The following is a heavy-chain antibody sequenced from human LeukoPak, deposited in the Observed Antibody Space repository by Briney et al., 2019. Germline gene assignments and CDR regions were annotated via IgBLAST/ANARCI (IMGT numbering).Heavy chain of an antibody. CDR1: GGSIRNYY. CDR3: ARLPIGSYLRNGFDY. CDR2: VYYSGST. V-gene: IGHV4-59*12. D-gene: IGHD3-16*02. Sequence: SETLSLTCTVSGGSIRNYYWSWIRQPPGQGLEWLGYVYYSGSTNYNPSLKSGITISVDTSKNQFSLKLSSVTAADTAVYYCARLPIGSYLRNGFDYWGQGTLVTVSS. J-gene: IGHJ4*02.